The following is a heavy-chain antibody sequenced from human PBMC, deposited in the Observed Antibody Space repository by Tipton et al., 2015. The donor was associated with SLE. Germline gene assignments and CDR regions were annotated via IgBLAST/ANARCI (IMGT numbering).Heavy chain of an antibody. J-gene: IGHJ4*02. CDR2: ISSSSSYI. D-gene: IGHD3-9*01. CDR1: GFTFSSYS. CDR3: ARDDILTGYYTRYYFDY. V-gene: IGHV3-21*03. Sequence: GSLRLSCAASGFTFSSYSMNWVRQAPGKGLEWVSSISSSSSYIYYADSVKGRFTISRANAKNSLYLQMNSLRAEDTAVYYCARDDILTGYYTRYYFDYWGQGTLVTDSS.